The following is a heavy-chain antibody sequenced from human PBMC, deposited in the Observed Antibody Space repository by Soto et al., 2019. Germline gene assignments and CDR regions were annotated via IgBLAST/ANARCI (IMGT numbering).Heavy chain of an antibody. CDR2: IFSSGST. J-gene: IGHJ4*02. D-gene: IGHD5-12*01. CDR1: CGSINTFY. V-gene: IGHV4-4*07. Sequence: SDTLSLTCTVSCGSINTFYWSWVRQPSGKGLEWIGRIFSSGSTSFNPSLESRVAMSVDTSKNHFPLNLSSVTAADMAGYYCAREGSYSAYNFAHGIQLWSSDFGGQGALVIVSS. CDR3: AREGSYSAYNFAHGIQLWSSDF.